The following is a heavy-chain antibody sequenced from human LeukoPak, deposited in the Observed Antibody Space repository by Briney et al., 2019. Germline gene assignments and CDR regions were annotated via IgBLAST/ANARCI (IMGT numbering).Heavy chain of an antibody. CDR2: IHSSGSS. Sequence: SQTLSLTCTVSGRSISRGDYYWHWIRQPPGKGLEWIGYIHSSGSSYYNPSLKSRVTISVDTSDNQFSLRLGSVTAADTAVYYCARVRSGSGSLYYFDYWGQGTLVTVSS. J-gene: IGHJ4*02. V-gene: IGHV4-30-4*01. D-gene: IGHD3-10*01. CDR1: GRSISRGDYY. CDR3: ARVRSGSGSLYYFDY.